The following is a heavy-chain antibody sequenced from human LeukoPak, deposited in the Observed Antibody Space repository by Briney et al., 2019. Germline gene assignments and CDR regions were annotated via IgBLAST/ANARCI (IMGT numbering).Heavy chain of an antibody. CDR2: INHSGST. CDR1: GGSIISNNHY. J-gene: IGHJ4*02. CDR3: ARGGNSSGYYYIDY. D-gene: IGHD3-22*01. Sequence: SETLSLTCTVSGGSIISNNHYWGWTRQPPGKGLEWIGEINHSGSTNYNPSLKSQVTISVDTSKNQFSLKLSSVTAADTAVYYCARGGNSSGYYYIDYWGQGTLVTVSS. V-gene: IGHV4-39*07.